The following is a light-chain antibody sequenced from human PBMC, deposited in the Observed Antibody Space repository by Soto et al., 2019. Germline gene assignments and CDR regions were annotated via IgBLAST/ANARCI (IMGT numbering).Light chain of an antibody. J-gene: IGKJ2*01. Sequence: EIVLTQSPGTLSLSPGERATLSCRASQSVTSSYLAWYQRKPGQAPRLLIFAASTRATGLPDRFSGSGSGTAFTLTISRLAPEDFALYYCQHYGRTPPTFGPGTKVEIK. CDR3: QHYGRTPPT. CDR1: QSVTSSY. V-gene: IGKV3-20*01. CDR2: AAS.